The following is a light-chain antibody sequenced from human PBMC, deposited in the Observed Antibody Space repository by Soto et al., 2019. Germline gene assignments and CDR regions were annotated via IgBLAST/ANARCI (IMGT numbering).Light chain of an antibody. CDR3: CSYAGGSTII. Sequence: QSVLTQPRSVSGSPGQSVTISCTGTSSDVGSYNYVSWYQQHPGKAPKFIIYDVSKRPSGVPDRFSGSKSGNTASLTISGLQAEDEADYYCCSYAGGSTIIFGGGTKLTVL. CDR2: DVS. J-gene: IGLJ2*01. CDR1: SSDVGSYNY. V-gene: IGLV2-11*01.